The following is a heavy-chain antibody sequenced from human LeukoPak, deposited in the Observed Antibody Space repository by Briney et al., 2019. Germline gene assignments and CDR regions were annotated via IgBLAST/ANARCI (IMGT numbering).Heavy chain of an antibody. Sequence: GGSLRLSCAASGFTFSSYWMSWVRQAPGKGLEWVANIKQDGSEEYYVDSVKGRFTISRDNAKNSLYLQMNSLRAEDTAVYYCARVAHYYDFWSGYYSYYGMDVWGQGTTVTVSS. CDR1: GFTFSSYW. CDR2: IKQDGSEE. D-gene: IGHD3-3*01. CDR3: ARVAHYYDFWSGYYSYYGMDV. J-gene: IGHJ6*02. V-gene: IGHV3-7*01.